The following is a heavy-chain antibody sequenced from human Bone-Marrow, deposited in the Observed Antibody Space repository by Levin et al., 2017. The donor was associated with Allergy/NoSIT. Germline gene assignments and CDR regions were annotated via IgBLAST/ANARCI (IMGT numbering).Heavy chain of an antibody. CDR1: GGSISSDN. Sequence: SETLSLTCTVSGGSISSDNWSWIRQPPGKGLEWIGYIYDTGNTNYNPSLKSRVTLSVDTSKNQFSLKLSSVTPADTAVYYCARLVWGSYRGFDYWGQGTLVTVSS. CDR2: IYDTGNT. CDR3: ARLVWGSYRGFDY. V-gene: IGHV4-59*01. J-gene: IGHJ4*02. D-gene: IGHD3-16*02.